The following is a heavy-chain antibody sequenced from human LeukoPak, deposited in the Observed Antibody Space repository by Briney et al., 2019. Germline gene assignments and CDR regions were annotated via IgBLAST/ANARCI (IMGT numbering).Heavy chain of an antibody. CDR3: GREWGHWDFDY. V-gene: IGHV4-34*01. J-gene: IGHJ4*02. CDR1: GGSFSGYN. CDR2: INHSGST. Sequence: MTSETLSLTCAVYGGSFSGYNWNWIRQPPGKGLEWIGEINHSGSTNYNPSLKSRVTISVDTSKNQFSLRLSYVTAADRAVYYCGREWGHWDFDYWGQGTLVTVSS. D-gene: IGHD1-26*01.